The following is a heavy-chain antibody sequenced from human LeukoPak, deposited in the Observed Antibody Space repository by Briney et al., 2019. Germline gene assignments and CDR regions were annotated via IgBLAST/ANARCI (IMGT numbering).Heavy chain of an antibody. J-gene: IGHJ4*02. V-gene: IGHV3-15*01. CDR2: IKSKHDGETT. CDR1: RFSFSTSW. D-gene: IGHD4-11*01. Sequence: GSLRLSCAASRFSFSTSWMSWIRQAPGKGLEWVGRIKSKHDGETTEYAAPVKGRFTISRDDSESMVYLQMMSLKTEDTAVYYCCADTVDPLAQIDKWGQGALVTVSS. CDR3: CADTVDPLAQIDK.